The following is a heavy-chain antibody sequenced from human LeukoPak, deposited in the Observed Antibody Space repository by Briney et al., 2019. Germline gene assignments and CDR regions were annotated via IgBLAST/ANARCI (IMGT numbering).Heavy chain of an antibody. CDR1: GFTFNVYS. V-gene: IGHV3-21*05. CDR3: AKLGSGWPRYYFDY. CDR2: ITRNSNDI. J-gene: IGHJ4*02. Sequence: GGSLRLSCAASGFTFNVYSMSWIRQAPGKGLEWVSYITRNSNDIYYADSVKGRFTISRDNAKNSLYLQMNSLRAEDTAVYYCAKLGSGWPRYYFDYWGQGTLVTVSS. D-gene: IGHD6-19*01.